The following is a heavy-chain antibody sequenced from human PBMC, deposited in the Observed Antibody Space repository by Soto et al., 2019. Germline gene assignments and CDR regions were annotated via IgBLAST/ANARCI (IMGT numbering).Heavy chain of an antibody. J-gene: IGHJ4*02. Sequence: SETLSLTCAVYGGSFSGYYWSWIRQPPGKGLEWIGEINHSGSTNYNPSLKSRVTISVDTSKNQFSLKLSSVTAADTAVYYCAMISSSSGFGYWVQGNLVTVSS. D-gene: IGHD6-6*01. CDR2: INHSGST. CDR1: GGSFSGYY. V-gene: IGHV4-34*01. CDR3: AMISSSSGFGY.